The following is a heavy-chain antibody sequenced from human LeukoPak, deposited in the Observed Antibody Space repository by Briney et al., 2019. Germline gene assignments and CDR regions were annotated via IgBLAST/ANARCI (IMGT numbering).Heavy chain of an antibody. D-gene: IGHD5-18*01. CDR2: IYYSGGT. CDR1: GGSISSSSYY. J-gene: IGHJ3*02. Sequence: SETLSLTCTVSGGSISSSSYYWGWIRQPPGKGLEWIGSIYYSGGTNYNPSLKSRVTISVDTSKNQFSLKLSSVTAADTAVYYCARQEKPASIQLWTKIMPRDAFDIWGQGTMVTVSS. CDR3: ARQEKPASIQLWTKIMPRDAFDI. V-gene: IGHV4-39*01.